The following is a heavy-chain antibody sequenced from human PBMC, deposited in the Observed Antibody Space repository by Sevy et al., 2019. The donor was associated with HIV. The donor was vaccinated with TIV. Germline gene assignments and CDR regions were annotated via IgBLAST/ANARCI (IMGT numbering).Heavy chain of an antibody. CDR2: SSPFTGSP. V-gene: IGHV1-18*01. Sequence: ASVKASCKASGYNFINYGISWVRQGPGQGLEWVGGSSPFTGSPNYPQKLQYRVTVTTDTATNTAYMELRNLRSDDTAVYYCGKCTLWVYDPTNRKCGMDVWVQCTTVTVSS. J-gene: IGHJ6*02. CDR1: GYNFINYG. CDR3: GKCTLWVYDPTNRKCGMDV. D-gene: IGHD5-12*01.